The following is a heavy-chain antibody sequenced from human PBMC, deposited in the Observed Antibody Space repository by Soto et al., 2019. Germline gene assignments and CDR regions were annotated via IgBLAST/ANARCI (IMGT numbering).Heavy chain of an antibody. J-gene: IGHJ6*02. CDR2: IYHSGST. CDR3: ARAGAWRGLDV. D-gene: IGHD1-1*01. V-gene: IGHV4-30-2*01. Sequence: QLQLQESGSGLVKPSQTLSLTCAVSGDSISSGAYSWSWIRQPPGKGLEWIGYIYHSGSTYHYNLSLKSRVTISVDRSKNQFSLKLSSVTAADTAVDYCARAGAWRGLDVWGQGTTVTVSS. CDR1: GDSISSGAYS.